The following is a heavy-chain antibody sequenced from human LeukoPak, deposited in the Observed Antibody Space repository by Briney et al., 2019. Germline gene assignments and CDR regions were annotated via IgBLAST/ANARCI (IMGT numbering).Heavy chain of an antibody. Sequence: GGSLRLSCAASGFTFSSYGMHWVRQAPGKGLEWVAVIWYDGSNKYYADSVKGRFTISRDNSKNTLYLQMNGLRAEDTAVYYCARDNQPPYYDSSPTYYFDYWGQGTLVTVSS. CDR3: ARDNQPPYYDSSPTYYFDY. CDR1: GFTFSSYG. J-gene: IGHJ4*02. CDR2: IWYDGSNK. V-gene: IGHV3-33*01. D-gene: IGHD3-22*01.